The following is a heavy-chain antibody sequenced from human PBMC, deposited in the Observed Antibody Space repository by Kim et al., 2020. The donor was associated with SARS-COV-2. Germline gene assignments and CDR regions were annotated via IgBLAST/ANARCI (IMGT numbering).Heavy chain of an antibody. V-gene: IGHV4-34*01. J-gene: IGHJ5*02. CDR3: ARGLWFGELVGFDP. CDR2: INHSGST. D-gene: IGHD3-10*01. CDR1: GGSFSGYY. Sequence: SETLSLTCAVYGGSFSGYYWSWIRQPPGKGLEWIGEINHSGSTNYNPSLKSRVTISVDTSKNQFSLKLSSVTAAATAVYYCARGLWFGELVGFDPWGQGTLVTVSS.